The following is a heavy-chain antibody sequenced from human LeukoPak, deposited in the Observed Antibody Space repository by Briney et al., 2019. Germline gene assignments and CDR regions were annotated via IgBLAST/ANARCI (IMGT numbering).Heavy chain of an antibody. V-gene: IGHV3-23*01. CDR2: IGGRDGST. D-gene: IGHD1-26*01. Sequence: GGSLRLSCAASGFTFSSYGMSWVRQAPGKGLEWVSAIGGRDGSTYYADSVKGRFTISRDNSKNTLYVQMNSLRAEDTAVYYCAKDRYSGSYYVSDYWGQGTLVTVSS. J-gene: IGHJ4*02. CDR3: AKDRYSGSYYVSDY. CDR1: GFTFSSYG.